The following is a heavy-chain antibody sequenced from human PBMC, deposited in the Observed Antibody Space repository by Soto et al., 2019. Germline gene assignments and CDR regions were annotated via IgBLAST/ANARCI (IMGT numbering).Heavy chain of an antibody. Sequence: GESLKISCKGSGYSFSTHWVGWVRQTPGKGLEWMGIIYPGDSDARYSPSFKGQVTISVDESITTAFLQWSSLKASDTAMYYCARSQFDYVWGTSGYFDSWGQGTLVTVSS. CDR1: GYSFSTHW. CDR3: ARSQFDYVWGTSGYFDS. V-gene: IGHV5-51*01. D-gene: IGHD3-16*01. CDR2: IYPGDSDA. J-gene: IGHJ4*02.